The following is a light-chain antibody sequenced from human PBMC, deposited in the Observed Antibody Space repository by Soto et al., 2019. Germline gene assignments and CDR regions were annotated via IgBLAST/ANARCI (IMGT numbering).Light chain of an antibody. J-gene: IGKJ1*01. CDR3: QQYYNWPRT. Sequence: EIVMTQSPATLSVSPGERATLSCRASQSVSSNLAWYQQKPGQAPRLLIYGASTKATAFPARFTGSGSGTEFTLTISSLQSEDFAVYYCQQYYNWPRTFGQGTKVEIK. CDR2: GAS. V-gene: IGKV3-15*01. CDR1: QSVSSN.